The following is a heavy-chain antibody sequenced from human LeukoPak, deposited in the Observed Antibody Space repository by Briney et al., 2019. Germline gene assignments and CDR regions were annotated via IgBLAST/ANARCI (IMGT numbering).Heavy chain of an antibody. CDR2: INSDGTIT. J-gene: IGHJ6*03. CDR1: GFTFSSYW. Sequence: QPGGSLRLSCVASGFTFSSYWTHWVRQVPGKGLVWVSRINSDGTITGYADTVKGRFTISRDIAKNTLYLQMNSLRVEDTAVYFCARVAGYCSSSSCQKFYHSYYMDVWGKGTTVTVSS. CDR3: ARVAGYCSSSSCQKFYHSYYMDV. D-gene: IGHD2-2*01. V-gene: IGHV3-74*01.